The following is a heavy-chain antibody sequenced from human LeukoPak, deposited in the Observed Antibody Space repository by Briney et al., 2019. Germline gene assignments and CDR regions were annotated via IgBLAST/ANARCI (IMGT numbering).Heavy chain of an antibody. J-gene: IGHJ4*02. CDR1: GFTFSSYG. Sequence: GGSLRLSCAASGFTFSSYGMHWVRQAPGKGLEWVAVILSDGSKEFYTDSVKGRFTISRDNSKNTLYLQMNSLRAEDTAVYYCARAYGSGFHGDYWGQGTLVTVSS. V-gene: IGHV3-33*01. D-gene: IGHD3-10*01. CDR3: ARAYGSGFHGDY. CDR2: ILSDGSKE.